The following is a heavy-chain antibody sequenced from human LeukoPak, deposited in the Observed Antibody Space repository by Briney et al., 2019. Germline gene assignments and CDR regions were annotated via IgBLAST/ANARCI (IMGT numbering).Heavy chain of an antibody. Sequence: ASVKVSCKASGYTCTSYGISWGRKAPGQGLEWMGLISAYNGNTNYAQKLQGRVTMTTDTSTSTAYMELRSLRSDDTAVYYCARDYDFWSGYYIHAFDIWGQGTMVTVSS. CDR2: ISAYNGNT. CDR3: ARDYDFWSGYYIHAFDI. J-gene: IGHJ3*02. D-gene: IGHD3-3*01. V-gene: IGHV1-18*01. CDR1: GYTCTSYG.